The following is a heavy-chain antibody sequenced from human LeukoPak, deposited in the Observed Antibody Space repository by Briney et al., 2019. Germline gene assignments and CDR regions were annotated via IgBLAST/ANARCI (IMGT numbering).Heavy chain of an antibody. Sequence: SETLSLTCSVSGGTTGSDYWSWIRQPPGKGPEWIAYVYYSGVTSYNPSLKGRVAISIDTSKNQFSLNLTSVTAADTAVYYCARLSLHCSGGSCYRGAFDSWGQGTLVTVSS. CDR3: ARLSLHCSGGSCYRGAFDS. V-gene: IGHV4-59*08. CDR1: GGTTGSDY. J-gene: IGHJ4*02. CDR2: VYYSGVT. D-gene: IGHD2-15*01.